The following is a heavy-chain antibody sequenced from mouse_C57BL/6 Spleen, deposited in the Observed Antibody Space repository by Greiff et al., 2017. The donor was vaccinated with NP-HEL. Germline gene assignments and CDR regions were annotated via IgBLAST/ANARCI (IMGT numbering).Heavy chain of an antibody. Sequence: VQLQQPGTELVKPGASVKLSCKASGYTFTSYWMHWVKQRPGQGLEWIGNINPSNGGTNYNEKFKSKATLTVDKSSSTAYMQLSSLTSEDSAVYDCARSPLLLAWFAYWGQGTLVTVSA. D-gene: IGHD2-3*01. J-gene: IGHJ3*01. CDR1: GYTFTSYW. CDR2: INPSNGGT. CDR3: ARSPLLLAWFAY. V-gene: IGHV1-53*01.